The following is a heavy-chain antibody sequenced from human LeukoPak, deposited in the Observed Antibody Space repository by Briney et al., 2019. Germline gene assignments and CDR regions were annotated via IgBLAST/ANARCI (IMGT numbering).Heavy chain of an antibody. CDR1: GFTFSIHG. CDR3: AKDLLGYCSSTSCYPFDY. Sequence: GGSLRLSCAASGFTFSIHGMNWVRQAPGKGLEWVSGISWNSGSIGYADSVKGRFTISRDNAENSLYLQMNSLRAEDTALYYCAKDLLGYCSSTSCYPFDYWGQGTLVTVSS. V-gene: IGHV3-9*01. D-gene: IGHD2-2*01. CDR2: ISWNSGSI. J-gene: IGHJ4*02.